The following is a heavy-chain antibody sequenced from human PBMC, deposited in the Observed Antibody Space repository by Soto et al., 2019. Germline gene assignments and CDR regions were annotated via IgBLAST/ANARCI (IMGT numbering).Heavy chain of an antibody. Sequence: PGGPLRLSCAASGFTFSSYWMHWVRQAPGKGLVWVSRINSDGSTTNYADSVKGRFTISRDNAKNSLYLQMNSLRAEDTAVYYCARDLGSSWYPEYFQHWGQGTLVTVSS. D-gene: IGHD6-13*01. CDR3: ARDLGSSWYPEYFQH. CDR1: GFTFSSYW. V-gene: IGHV3-74*01. CDR2: INSDGSTT. J-gene: IGHJ1*01.